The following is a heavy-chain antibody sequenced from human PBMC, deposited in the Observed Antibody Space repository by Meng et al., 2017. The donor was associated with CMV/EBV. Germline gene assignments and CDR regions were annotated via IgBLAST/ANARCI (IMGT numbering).Heavy chain of an antibody. J-gene: IGHJ4*02. CDR3: AREVGDGGIDY. V-gene: IGHV1-69*05. Sequence: SVKVSCKASGGTFSSYAISWVRQAPGQGLEWMGGIIPIFGTEKYAQKFQGRVTITTDKSTSTAYMELSSLRSEDTAVYYCAREVGDGGIDYWGQGTLVTVSS. D-gene: IGHD5-24*01. CDR1: GGTFSSYA. CDR2: IIPIFGTE.